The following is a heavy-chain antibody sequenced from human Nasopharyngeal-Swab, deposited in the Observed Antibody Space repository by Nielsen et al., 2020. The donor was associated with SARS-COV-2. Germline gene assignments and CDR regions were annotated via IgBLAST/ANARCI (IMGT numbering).Heavy chain of an antibody. V-gene: IGHV3-23*01. Sequence: GESLKISCAASGFTFGNYAMNWFRQTPGKGLEWVSAISVTGGGKYYADPVKGPFTISRDNTQNKLYLQMNSLRAEDTAVYYCAKGALLWASSGSHVFGYLDSWAQGALVTVSS. CDR3: AKGALLWASSGSHVFGYLDS. CDR2: ISVTGGGK. J-gene: IGHJ4*02. CDR1: GFTFGNYA. D-gene: IGHD3-22*01.